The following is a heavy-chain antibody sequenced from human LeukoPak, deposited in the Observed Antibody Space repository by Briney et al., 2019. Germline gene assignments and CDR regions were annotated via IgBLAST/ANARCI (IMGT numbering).Heavy chain of an antibody. CDR3: ARGRLGDY. Sequence: SGASLRLSGAGSGFTFITYWMGWARHPPRKGWEWVANIEQDGSHYDHADSVQVRFTIARDNAKNSLYLQRSSLRGEDAAVYYCARGRLGDYWGQGTMVTVSS. J-gene: IGHJ4*02. V-gene: IGHV3-7*01. CDR2: IEQDGSHY. D-gene: IGHD3-16*01. CDR1: GFTFITYW.